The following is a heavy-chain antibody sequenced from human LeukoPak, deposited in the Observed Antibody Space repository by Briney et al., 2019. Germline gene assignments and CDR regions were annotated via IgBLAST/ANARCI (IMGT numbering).Heavy chain of an antibody. CDR1: GYTFTSYA. CDR3: ARDSVLGYSGYDFPNYFDY. D-gene: IGHD5-12*01. CDR2: IIPIFGTA. J-gene: IGHJ4*02. Sequence: SVKVSCKASGYTFTSYAISWVRQAPGQGLEWMGGIIPIFGTANYAQKFQGRVTITADKSTSTAYMELSSLRSEDTAVYYCARDSVLGYSGYDFPNYFDYWGQGTLVAVSS. V-gene: IGHV1-69*06.